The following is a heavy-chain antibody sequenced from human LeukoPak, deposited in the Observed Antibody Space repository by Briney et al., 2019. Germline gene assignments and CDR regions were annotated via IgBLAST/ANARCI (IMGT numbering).Heavy chain of an antibody. CDR3: ARGRRFLEWLLYFDY. CDR1: GFTFSSYA. Sequence: LPGGSLRLSCAASGFTFSSYAMHWVRQAPGKGLEWVAVISYDGSNKYYADSVKGRFTISRDNAKNSLYLQMNSLRDEDTAVYYCARGRRFLEWLLYFDYWGQGTLVTVSS. V-gene: IGHV3-30-3*01. D-gene: IGHD3-3*01. CDR2: ISYDGSNK. J-gene: IGHJ4*02.